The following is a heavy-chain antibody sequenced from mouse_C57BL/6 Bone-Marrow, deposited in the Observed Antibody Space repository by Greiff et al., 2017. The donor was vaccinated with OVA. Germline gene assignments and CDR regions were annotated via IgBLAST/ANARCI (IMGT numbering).Heavy chain of an antibody. CDR3: ANDGYYAMDY. V-gene: IGHV5-17*01. D-gene: IGHD2-3*01. Sequence: EVKLMESGGGLVKPGGSLKLSCAASGFTFSDYGMHWVRQAPEKGLEWVAYISSGSSTIYYADTVKGRFTIYRDTAKNTLFLQMTSLRSEDTAMYYCANDGYYAMDYWGQGTSVTVSS. CDR2: ISSGSSTI. J-gene: IGHJ4*01. CDR1: GFTFSDYG.